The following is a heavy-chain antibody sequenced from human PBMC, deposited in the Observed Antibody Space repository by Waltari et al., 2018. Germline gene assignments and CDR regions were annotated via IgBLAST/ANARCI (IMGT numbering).Heavy chain of an antibody. CDR1: GFSLSTSGSC. CDR3: ARIRDSGSLLFDY. D-gene: IGHD1-26*01. Sequence: QVTLKESGPVLVKPTQTLTLTCTFSGFSLSTSGSCVSWIRQPPGKALEWLARIDWDDDTFYSTSLKTRLNTSKDTSKNQVVLTITNMDPVDTAPYYCARIRDSGSLLFDYWGQGTLVTVSS. V-gene: IGHV2-70*16. CDR2: IDWDDDT. J-gene: IGHJ4*02.